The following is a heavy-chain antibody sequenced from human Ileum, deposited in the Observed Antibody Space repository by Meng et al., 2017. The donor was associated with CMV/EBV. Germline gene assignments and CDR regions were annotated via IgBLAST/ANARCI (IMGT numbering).Heavy chain of an antibody. CDR1: GYTFSDYF. Sequence: ASVKVSCKASGYTFSDYFIHWVRQAPGQGLEWMGWINPNSGDTNYAQKFQGRVTMTRDTSISTAYMELSSLRSDDMSMFFCTRDVSGANFDRWGQGTLVTVSS. D-gene: IGHD4/OR15-4a*01. J-gene: IGHJ4*02. CDR2: INPNSGDT. V-gene: IGHV1-2*02. CDR3: TRDVSGANFDR.